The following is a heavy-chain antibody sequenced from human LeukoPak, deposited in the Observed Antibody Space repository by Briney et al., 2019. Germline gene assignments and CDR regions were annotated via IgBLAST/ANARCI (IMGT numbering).Heavy chain of an antibody. CDR3: ATSGSYDVSWAFDI. J-gene: IGHJ3*02. Sequence: GGSPILSCAASGFTFSTYEMNWVRQAPGKGLEWVAYIGSRPTTIYYADSVKGRFIISRDNTKNSLYLQMNSLRAEDAAVYYCATSGSYDVSWAFDIWGQGTMVTVSS. CDR1: GFTFSTYE. V-gene: IGHV3-48*03. D-gene: IGHD5-12*01. CDR2: IGSRPTTI.